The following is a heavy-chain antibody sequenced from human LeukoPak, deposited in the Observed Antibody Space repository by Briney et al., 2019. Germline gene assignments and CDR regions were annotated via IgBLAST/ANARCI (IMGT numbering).Heavy chain of an antibody. CDR2: IYYSGST. CDR3: ARERGGSSWYVRAFDI. J-gene: IGHJ3*02. D-gene: IGHD6-13*01. CDR1: GGSISSYY. V-gene: IGHV4-59*01. Sequence: MRSGTLSLTCTVSGGSISSYYWSWIRQPPGKGLEWIGYIYYSGSTNYNPSLKSRVTISVDTSKNQFSLKLSSVTAADTAVYYCARERGGSSWYVRAFDIWGQGTMVTVSS.